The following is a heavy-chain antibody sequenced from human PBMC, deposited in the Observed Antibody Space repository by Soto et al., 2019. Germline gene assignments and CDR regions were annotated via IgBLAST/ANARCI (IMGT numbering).Heavy chain of an antibody. CDR3: TRDPTPSITGTTSFDY. J-gene: IGHJ4*02. D-gene: IGHD1-7*01. CDR1: GFTFGDYA. V-gene: IGHV3-49*04. Sequence: PGGSLRLSCTASGFTFGDYAMSWVRQAPGKGLEWVGFIRSKAYGGTTEYAASVKGRFAISRDDSKSIAYLQMNSLKTEDTAVYYCTRDPTPSITGTTSFDYWGQGTLVAVSS. CDR2: IRSKAYGGTT.